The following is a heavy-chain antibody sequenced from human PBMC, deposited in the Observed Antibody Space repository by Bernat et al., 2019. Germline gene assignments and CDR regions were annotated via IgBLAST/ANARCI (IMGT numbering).Heavy chain of an antibody. CDR3: AKRAGAEYCNTASCSRHLDY. D-gene: IGHD2-2*01. Sequence: QVQVVESGGGVVQPGRSLRLSCAASGFTFSNYAMHWVRQAPGKGLEWVAVISYDGSNKIYADSVKGRFTIPRDNSKNTVYLQMNSLRVEDTALYYCAKRAGAEYCNTASCSRHLDYWGQGTLVTVSS. J-gene: IGHJ4*02. CDR1: GFTFSNYA. V-gene: IGHV3-30*18. CDR2: ISYDGSNK.